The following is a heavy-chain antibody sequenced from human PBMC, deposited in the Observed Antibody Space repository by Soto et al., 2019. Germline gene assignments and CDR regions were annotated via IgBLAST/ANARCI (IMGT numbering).Heavy chain of an antibody. CDR2: IFSSGST. Sequence: QVQLQESGPGLVKPSETLSLICTVSGGSISNYFWDWIRQPAGKGLEWIGRIFSSGSTNYNASLKSRVTMSVDTSKNQVYLKLTSMTDADTAVYYCARNVASPGVSGSWGAFDIWGQGTMVTVSS. D-gene: IGHD5-12*01. CDR3: ARNVASPGVSGSWGAFDI. V-gene: IGHV4-4*07. CDR1: GGSISNYF. J-gene: IGHJ3*02.